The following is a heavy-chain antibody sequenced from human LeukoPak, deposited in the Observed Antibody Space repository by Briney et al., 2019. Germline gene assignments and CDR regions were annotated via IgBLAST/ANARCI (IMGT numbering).Heavy chain of an antibody. CDR3: ARGGGYASGLAY. CDR1: GGSISNYY. Sequence: SETLSPTCTVSGGSISNYYWYWMRQPPGKGLEWIAYTYYSGNPNYNPSLKSRATISVDTSKNQFSLRLTSVTAADTAVYYCARGGGYASGLAYWGQGTLVTVSS. J-gene: IGHJ4*02. D-gene: IGHD5-12*01. V-gene: IGHV4-59*01. CDR2: TYYSGNP.